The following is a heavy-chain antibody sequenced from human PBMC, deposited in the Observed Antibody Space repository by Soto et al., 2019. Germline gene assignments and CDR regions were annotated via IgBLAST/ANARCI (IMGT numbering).Heavy chain of an antibody. CDR2: ISSSSSTI. J-gene: IGHJ6*03. CDR1: GFTFSSYS. V-gene: IGHV3-48*01. Sequence: EVQLVESGGGLVQPGGSLRLSCAASGFTFSSYSMNWVRQAPGKGLEWVSYISSSSSTIYYADSVKGRFTISRDNAKNSLYLQMNSLSAEDTAVYYCARDVYCSSTSCYLGAGYYYYMDVWGKGTTVTVSS. D-gene: IGHD2-2*01. CDR3: ARDVYCSSTSCYLGAGYYYYMDV.